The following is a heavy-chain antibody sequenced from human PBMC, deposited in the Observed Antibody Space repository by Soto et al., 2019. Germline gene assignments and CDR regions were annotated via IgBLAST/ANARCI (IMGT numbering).Heavy chain of an antibody. J-gene: IGHJ4*02. CDR1: GDTFTSYA. CDR3: GRGGGGAEGYYLKS. CDR2: IIPDFGTT. D-gene: IGHD3-16*01. Sequence: QVHLVQSGAEVKKPGSSVKVSCKVSGDTFTSYAISWVRQAPGQGPEWMGVIIPDFGTTNYAQQFQDRVTNTADESTSTAYMELRSLRTGDTAFYYCGRGGGGAEGYYLKSWGQGTLVTVSS. V-gene: IGHV1-69*01.